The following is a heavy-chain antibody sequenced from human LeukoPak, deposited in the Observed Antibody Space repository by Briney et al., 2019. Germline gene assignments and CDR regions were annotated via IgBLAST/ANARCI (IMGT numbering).Heavy chain of an antibody. V-gene: IGHV4-31*02. CDR1: GGSISSGSYY. D-gene: IGHD2-2*01. J-gene: IGHJ4*02. CDR2: IYYSGSA. Sequence: SETLSLTCIVSGGSISSGSYYWTWIRQHPGKGLEWIGYIYYSGSAYYNPSLKSRVTISVDTSKNQFSLNLSSVTAADTAVYYCARGLATAQGEAAMPLRGQGTLVTVSS. CDR3: ARGLATAQGEAAMPL.